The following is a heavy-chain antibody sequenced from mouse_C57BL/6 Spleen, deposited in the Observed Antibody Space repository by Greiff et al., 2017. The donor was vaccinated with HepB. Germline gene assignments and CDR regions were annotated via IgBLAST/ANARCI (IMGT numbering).Heavy chain of an antibody. J-gene: IGHJ4*01. CDR3: AREGGSYAMDY. CDR2: IYPGSGNT. Sequence: QVQLQQSGAELVRPGASVKLSCKASGYTFTDYYINWVKQRPGQGLEWIARIYPGSGNTYYNEKFKGKATLTAEKSSSTAYMQLSSLTSEDSAIYFCAREGGSYAMDYWGQGTSVTVSS. V-gene: IGHV1-76*01. CDR1: GYTFTDYY.